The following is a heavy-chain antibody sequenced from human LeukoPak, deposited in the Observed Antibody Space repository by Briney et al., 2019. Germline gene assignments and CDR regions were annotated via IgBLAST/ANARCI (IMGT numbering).Heavy chain of an antibody. CDR2: INHSGST. J-gene: IGHJ4*02. CDR3: ARYDFWSAYYSASVAAFDY. CDR1: GGSFSGYY. V-gene: IGHV4-34*01. D-gene: IGHD3-3*01. Sequence: SETLSLTCAVYGGSFSGYYWSWLRQPPGKGLEWIGEINHSGSTNYNPSLKRRVTISVDTSKNQFSLKLSSVTAADTAVYYCARYDFWSAYYSASVAAFDYWGQGTLVTVSS.